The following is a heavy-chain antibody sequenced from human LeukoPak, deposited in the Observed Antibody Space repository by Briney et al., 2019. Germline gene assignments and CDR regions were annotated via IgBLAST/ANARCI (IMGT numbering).Heavy chain of an antibody. V-gene: IGHV4-59*01. D-gene: IGHD3-16*02. CDR2: IYYSGNT. CDR1: GDSISSYY. CDR3: ARAGRSGYRLSWGY. J-gene: IGHJ4*02. Sequence: SETLSLTCTVSGDSISSYYWSWIRQPPGKGLEWIGYIYYSGNTNHNPSLKSRVTISVDTSKNQFSLKLTSVTAADTAVYYCARAGRSGYRLSWGYWGQGTLVTVSS.